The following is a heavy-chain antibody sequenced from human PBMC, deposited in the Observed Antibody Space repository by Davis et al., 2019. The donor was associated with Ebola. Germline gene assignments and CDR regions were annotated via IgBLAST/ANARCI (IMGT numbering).Heavy chain of an antibody. Sequence: GESLKISCEAFGITFHNAWMNWVRQAPGKGLEWVGRIKSRTDGGTTDYAAPVQGRFIISRDDSKNTLDLQMNSLKTEDTAVYYCSTGHSCEGDWGQGTLATVSS. J-gene: IGHJ4*02. CDR1: GITFHNAW. CDR2: IKSRTDGGTT. CDR3: STGHSCEGD. V-gene: IGHV3-15*01. D-gene: IGHD2-15*01.